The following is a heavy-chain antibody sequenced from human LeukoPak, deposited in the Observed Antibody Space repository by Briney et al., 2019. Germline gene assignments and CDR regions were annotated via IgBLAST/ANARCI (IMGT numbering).Heavy chain of an antibody. CDR1: GDSIDSYY. J-gene: IGHJ4*02. CDR3: AGRSARYFDS. Sequence: SETLSLTCTVSGDSIDSYYWSWIRQPPGEGLQWIGYVFYSGPTNYDASLKSRVAISVDRSKNQFSLKLTSVSAADTAVYYCAGRSARYFDSWGQGTTVTVSS. V-gene: IGHV4-59*12. D-gene: IGHD1-26*01. CDR2: VFYSGPT.